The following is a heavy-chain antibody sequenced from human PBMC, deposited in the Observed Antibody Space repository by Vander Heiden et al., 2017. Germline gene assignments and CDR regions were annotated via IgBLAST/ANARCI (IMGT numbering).Heavy chain of an antibody. V-gene: IGHV2-5*01. Sequence: QITLKESGPTLLKPTQTLNLTCTFSGFSLSTGGVGVDWVRQPPGKALEWLALVFWNGDKRYSPSLRNRLTITKDTSKNQVVLKMTNMDPEDTGTYYCAHCGRDGSYGMDVWGQGTTVTVSS. J-gene: IGHJ6*02. CDR1: GFSLSTGGVG. CDR2: VFWNGDK. CDR3: AHCGRDGSYGMDV. D-gene: IGHD2-21*02.